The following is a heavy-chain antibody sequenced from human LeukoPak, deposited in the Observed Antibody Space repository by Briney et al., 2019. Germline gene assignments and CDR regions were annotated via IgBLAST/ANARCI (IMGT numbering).Heavy chain of an antibody. Sequence: GGSLRHSCAASGFNFDDYAMHWGPEAPGKGLESVSSINWDSGNIGYAGSVRGRFSISRDKAQNSLYLQVNSIRAVYMALYYCVKGEGHSSSSQGFDYWGRGTVDSVST. V-gene: IGHV3-9*03. CDR1: GFNFDDYA. CDR3: VKGEGHSSSSQGFDY. D-gene: IGHD6-6*01. CDR2: INWDSGNI. J-gene: IGHJ4*02.